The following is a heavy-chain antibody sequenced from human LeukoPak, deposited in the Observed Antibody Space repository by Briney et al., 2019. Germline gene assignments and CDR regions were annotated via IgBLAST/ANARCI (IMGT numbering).Heavy chain of an antibody. Sequence: SETLSLTCTVSGGSISSYYWSWIRQPPGKGLEWIGYIYYGENTNYNPSLKSRVTMSVDTSMNQFSLKLSFVTAADTAVYYCARVGGSNYYYYGMDVWGQGTTVTVSS. D-gene: IGHD2-15*01. V-gene: IGHV4-59*01. J-gene: IGHJ6*02. CDR3: ARVGGSNYYYYGMDV. CDR2: IYYGENT. CDR1: GGSISSYY.